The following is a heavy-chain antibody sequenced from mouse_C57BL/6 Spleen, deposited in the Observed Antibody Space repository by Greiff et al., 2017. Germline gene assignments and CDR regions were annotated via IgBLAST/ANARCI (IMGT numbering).Heavy chain of an antibody. Sequence: QVQLQQPGAELVRPGSSVKLSCKASGYTFTSYWMHWVKQRPIQGLEWIGNIDPSDSETHYNQKFKDKATLTVDKSSSPAYMQLSSLTSEDSAVYYCARFHYGSSYKYFDVWGTGTTVTVSS. J-gene: IGHJ1*03. V-gene: IGHV1-52*01. CDR1: GYTFTSYW. CDR2: IDPSDSET. D-gene: IGHD1-1*01. CDR3: ARFHYGSSYKYFDV.